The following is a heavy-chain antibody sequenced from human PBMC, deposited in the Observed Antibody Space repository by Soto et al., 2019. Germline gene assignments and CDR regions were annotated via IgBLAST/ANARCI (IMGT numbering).Heavy chain of an antibody. D-gene: IGHD3-16*01. V-gene: IGHV1-69*02. J-gene: IGHJ5*01. Sequence: QVQLVQSGAEVKEPGSSVKVSCKASGGTFNSDTINWVRQAPGHGLEWMGRINSILGISNYAQKFQGRIAITADKSTNSGYMELSSLRSEDTAVYYCARGPVRGMGGDSWGQGTLVTVSS. CDR1: GGTFNSDT. CDR3: ARGPVRGMGGDS. CDR2: INSILGIS.